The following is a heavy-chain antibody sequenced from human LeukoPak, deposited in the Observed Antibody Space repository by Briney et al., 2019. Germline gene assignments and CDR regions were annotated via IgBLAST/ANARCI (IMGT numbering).Heavy chain of an antibody. CDR3: ARTSPRGIAAAGVWFDP. J-gene: IGHJ5*02. D-gene: IGHD6-13*01. V-gene: IGHV4-4*02. CDR2: IYHSGST. CDR1: GGSISSSNW. Sequence: PSETLSLTCAVSGGSISSSNWWSWVRQPPGKGLEWIGEIYHSGSTNYNPSLKSRVTISVDKSKNQFSLTLSSATAADTAVYYCARTSPRGIAAAGVWFDPWGQGPLVTVSS.